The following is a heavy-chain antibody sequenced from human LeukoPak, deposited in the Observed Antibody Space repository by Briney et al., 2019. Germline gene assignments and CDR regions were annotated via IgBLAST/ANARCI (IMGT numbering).Heavy chain of an antibody. CDR2: IYPGDSDT. CDR3: ARSSGWQYNIDY. V-gene: IGHV5-51*01. J-gene: IGHJ4*02. D-gene: IGHD6-19*01. Sequence: GESLKISCKGSVYSFTSYWIGWVRQMPGKGLEWMGIIYPGDSDTRYSPSFQGQVTISADKSISTAYMELSRLRSDDTAMYYCARSSGWQYNIDYWGQGTLVTVSS. CDR1: VYSFTSYW.